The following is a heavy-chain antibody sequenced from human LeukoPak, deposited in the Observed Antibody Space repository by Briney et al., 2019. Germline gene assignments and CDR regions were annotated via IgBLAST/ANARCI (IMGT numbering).Heavy chain of an antibody. CDR1: GFTFSSYV. V-gene: IGHV3-23*01. J-gene: IGHJ6*02. Sequence: AGGSLRLSCAASGFTFSSYVMNWVRQAPGKRLEWVSGISDSGGGTYYADSVKGRFTISRDNSKNTLYLQMNSLRAEDTAVYYCASVHYYGMEVWGQGTTVTVSS. D-gene: IGHD2-8*01. CDR3: ASVHYYGMEV. CDR2: ISDSGGGT.